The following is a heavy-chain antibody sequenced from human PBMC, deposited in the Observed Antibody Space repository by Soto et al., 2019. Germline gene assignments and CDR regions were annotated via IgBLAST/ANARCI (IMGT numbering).Heavy chain of an antibody. Sequence: EMQLLESGGGLVQPGGSLRLSCAASGYTFSSYGMSWVRQAPGKGLEWVSGVGASSGDTYYTDSAKGRFTISRDESKNMVYMQRNSLRAEDTAVYYCARGAAASGTDCIDAWGQGTRVTGSS. CDR1: GYTFSSYG. CDR3: ARGAAASGTDCIDA. CDR2: VGASSGDT. D-gene: IGHD6-13*01. J-gene: IGHJ5*02. V-gene: IGHV3-23*01.